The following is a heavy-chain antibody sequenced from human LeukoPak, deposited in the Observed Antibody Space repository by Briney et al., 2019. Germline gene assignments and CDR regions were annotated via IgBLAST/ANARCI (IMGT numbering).Heavy chain of an antibody. CDR2: INHSGGT. CDR1: GGSFSGYY. D-gene: IGHD3-10*01. Sequence: SETLSLTCAVYGGSFSGYYWSWIRQPPGKGLEWIGEINHSGGTNYSPSLKSRVTISVDTSKNQFSLKLSSVTAADTAVYYCAGHRNVMLREVTTYYYYYYMDVWGKGTTVTISS. J-gene: IGHJ6*03. CDR3: AGHRNVMLREVTTYYYYYYMDV. V-gene: IGHV4-34*01.